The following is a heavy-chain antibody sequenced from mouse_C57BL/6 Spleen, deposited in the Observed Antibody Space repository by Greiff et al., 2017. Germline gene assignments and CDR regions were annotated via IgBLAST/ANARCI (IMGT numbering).Heavy chain of an antibody. V-gene: IGHV1-64*01. J-gene: IGHJ4*01. CDR1: GYTFTSYW. CDR2: IHPNSGST. CDR3: ASFITTVVAHYYAMDY. D-gene: IGHD1-1*01. Sequence: QVQLQQPGAELVKPGASVKLSCKASGYTFTSYWMHWVKQRPGQGLEWIGMIHPNSGSTNYNEKFKSKATLTVDKSSSTAYMQLSSLTSEDSAVYYCASFITTVVAHYYAMDYWGQGTSVTVSS.